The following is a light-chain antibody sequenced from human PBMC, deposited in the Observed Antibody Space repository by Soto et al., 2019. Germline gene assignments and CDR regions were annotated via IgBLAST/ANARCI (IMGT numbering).Light chain of an antibody. V-gene: IGLV2-23*01. J-gene: IGLJ2*01. Sequence: QSVLTQPASVSGSPGQSITISCTYNLVSLYQQHPGKAPKLMIYEGNKRPSGVSKRFSGSKSGNTASLTISGLQAEDEADYYCCSYAGQRVVFGGGTKLTVL. CDR2: EGN. CDR1: YNL. CDR3: CSYAGQRVV.